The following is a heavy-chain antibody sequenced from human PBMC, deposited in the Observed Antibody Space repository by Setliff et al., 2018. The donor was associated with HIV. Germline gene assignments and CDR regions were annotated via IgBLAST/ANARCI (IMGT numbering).Heavy chain of an antibody. CDR3: VRQAFYYASGTYSHFYMDV. CDR2: IDDSGRT. V-gene: IGHV4-39*01. CDR1: DASYSGTNHY. D-gene: IGHD3-10*01. J-gene: IGHJ6*03. Sequence: PSETLSLTCTLSDASYSGTNHYWGWIRQPPGKGLEWIGSIDDSGRTYYSPSLKSRVTSSVDLSKIQFSLKLSSVAAADTAVYYCVRQAFYYASGTYSHFYMDVWGKGIAVTAP.